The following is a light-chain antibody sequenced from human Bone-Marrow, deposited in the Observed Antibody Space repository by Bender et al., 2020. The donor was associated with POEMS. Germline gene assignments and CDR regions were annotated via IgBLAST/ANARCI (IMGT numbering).Light chain of an antibody. CDR1: SSNTGSGYD. CDR2: GYN. V-gene: IGLV1-40*01. Sequence: QSVLTQPPSVSGAPGQRVTISCTGSSSNTGSGYDINWYQHLPGTAPKLLIYGYNNRPSGVPDRFSGSKSGTSASLAITGLQAEEEGDYYCQSYDRSLGGWVFGGGTKLTVL. CDR3: QSYDRSLGGWV. J-gene: IGLJ2*01.